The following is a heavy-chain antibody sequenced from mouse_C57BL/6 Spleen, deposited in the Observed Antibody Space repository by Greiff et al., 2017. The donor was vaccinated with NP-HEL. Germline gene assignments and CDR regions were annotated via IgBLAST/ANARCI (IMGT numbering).Heavy chain of an antibody. CDR2: INPGSGGT. CDR3: ARSGVTTVVAPYYFDY. V-gene: IGHV1-54*01. D-gene: IGHD1-1*01. J-gene: IGHJ2*01. Sequence: VQLQQSGAELVRPGTSVKVSCKASGYAFTNYLIEWVKQRPGQGLEWIGVINPGSGGTNYNEKFKGKATLTADKSSSTAYMQLSSLTSEDSAVYFCARSGVTTVVAPYYFDYWGQGTTLTVSS. CDR1: GYAFTNYL.